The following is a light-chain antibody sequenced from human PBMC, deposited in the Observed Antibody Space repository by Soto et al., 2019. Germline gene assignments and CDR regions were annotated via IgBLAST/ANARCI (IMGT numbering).Light chain of an antibody. CDR2: ATS. J-gene: IGKJ1*01. V-gene: IGKV1-12*01. CDR3: QQANSVPWM. CDR1: QRISSC. Sequence: IQMTQSPSSVSASVGDRVILTCRASQRISSCLAWYHQRPGKAPKLLIYATSTLETGVPSRFSGSGSGRDFTLTSSSLQPEDLGNYFFQQANSVPWMFGQGTKVEVK.